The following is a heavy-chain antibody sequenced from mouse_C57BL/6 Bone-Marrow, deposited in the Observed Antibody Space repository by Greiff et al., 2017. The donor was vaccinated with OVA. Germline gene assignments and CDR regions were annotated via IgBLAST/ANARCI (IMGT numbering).Heavy chain of an antibody. Sequence: EVQLVESGGGLVKPGASLKLSCAASGFTFSSYSMSWVRQTPEQRLEWVATISAGGSYTYYPDNVKGRFTISRDNAKNNLYLQMSQLKSEDTAMYYCARDWVVGPDYWGQGTTLTVSS. CDR2: ISAGGSYT. CDR1: GFTFSSYS. CDR3: ARDWVVGPDY. D-gene: IGHD1-1*02. J-gene: IGHJ2*01. V-gene: IGHV5-4*01.